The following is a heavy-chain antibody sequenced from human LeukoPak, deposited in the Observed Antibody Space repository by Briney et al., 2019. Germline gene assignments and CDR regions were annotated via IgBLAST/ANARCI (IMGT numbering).Heavy chain of an antibody. CDR2: IWYDGSNK. V-gene: IGHV3-33*01. D-gene: IGHD3-9*01. CDR3: ARDTYDILTGYPCGMDV. Sequence: GGSLRLSCAASGFTFSSYGMHWVRQAPGKGLEWVAVIWYDGSNKYYADSVKGRFTVSRDNSKNTLYLQMNSLRAEDTAVYYCARDTYDILTGYPCGMDVWGQGTTVTVSS. J-gene: IGHJ6*02. CDR1: GFTFSSYG.